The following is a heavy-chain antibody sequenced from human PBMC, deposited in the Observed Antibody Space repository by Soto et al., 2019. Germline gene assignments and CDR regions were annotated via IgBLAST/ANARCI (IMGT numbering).Heavy chain of an antibody. J-gene: IGHJ3*02. CDR3: AREYYYDSSGYYSRGAFDI. CDR1: GGSSSKYY. V-gene: IGHV4-59*01. Sequence: SETLSLTCSVSGGSSSKYYWNWIRQPPGKGLEWIGSIYNSGSTNYNPSLKSRVTISVDTSKNQFSLKQSSVTAADTAVYYCAREYYYDSSGYYSRGAFDIWGRGTMVTVS. CDR2: IYNSGST. D-gene: IGHD3-22*01.